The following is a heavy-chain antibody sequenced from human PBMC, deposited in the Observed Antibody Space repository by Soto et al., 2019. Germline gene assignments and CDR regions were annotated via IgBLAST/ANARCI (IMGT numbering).Heavy chain of an antibody. CDR1: GFTFSSYS. Sequence: PGGSLRLSCAASGFTFSSYSMNWVRQAPGKGLEWVSYISSSSSTIYYADSVKGRFTISRDNAKNSLYLQMNSLRAEDTAVYYCARDRGYCSSTSCYASADFQHWGQGTLVTVSS. J-gene: IGHJ1*01. V-gene: IGHV3-48*01. D-gene: IGHD2-2*01. CDR2: ISSSSSTI. CDR3: ARDRGYCSSTSCYASADFQH.